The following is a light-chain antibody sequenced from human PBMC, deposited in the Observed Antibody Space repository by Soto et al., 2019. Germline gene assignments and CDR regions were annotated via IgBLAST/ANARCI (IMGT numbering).Light chain of an antibody. CDR2: GAS. Sequence: EIVMTQSPATLSVSPRERATLSCRASQSVSSSLAWYQQKPGQTPRLLIYGASTRATGFPARFSGSGSVTEFTRTISSLQSGDFAVYYCQQYNNWPRRFGQGNKVEIK. CDR3: QQYNNWPRR. J-gene: IGKJ1*01. V-gene: IGKV3-15*01. CDR1: QSVSSS.